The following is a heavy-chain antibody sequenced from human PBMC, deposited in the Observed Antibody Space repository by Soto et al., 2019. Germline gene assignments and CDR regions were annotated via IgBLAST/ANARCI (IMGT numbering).Heavy chain of an antibody. J-gene: IGHJ6*03. V-gene: IGHV1-8*01. D-gene: IGHD2-2*01. Sequence: ASVNVSCKASGYTFTSYDINWVRQATGQGLEWMGWMNPNSGNTGYAQKFQGRVTMTRNTSISTAYMELSSLRSEDTAVYYCARGRYCSSTSCYYLGYYYYMDVWGKGTTVTVSS. CDR3: ARGRYCSSTSCYYLGYYYYMDV. CDR2: MNPNSGNT. CDR1: GYTFTSYD.